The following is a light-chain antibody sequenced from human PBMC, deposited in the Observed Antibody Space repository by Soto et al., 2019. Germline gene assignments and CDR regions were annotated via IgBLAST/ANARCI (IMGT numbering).Light chain of an antibody. J-gene: IGKJ4*01. CDR3: QQLNSYPHT. CDR1: QGISSY. CDR2: AAS. V-gene: IGKV1-9*01. Sequence: QLTQSPSSLSASVGDRVTITCRASQGISSYLAWYQQKPGKAPKLLIYAASTLQSGVPSRFSGSGSGTDFTLTISSLQPEDFATYYCQQLNSYPHTFGGGTKVEIK.